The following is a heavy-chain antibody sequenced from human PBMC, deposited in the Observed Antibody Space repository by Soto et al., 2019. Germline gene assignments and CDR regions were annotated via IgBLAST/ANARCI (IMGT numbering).Heavy chain of an antibody. CDR3: APAGDYDY. Sequence: PGCSDRLSFADSGCADRSDAMSWVRQAPGKGLEWVSAISSSGSSTYYADSVKGRFTISRDNSKNTLYLQMNSLRAEDTAVYYCAPAGDYDYWGQGTLVTVSS. CDR1: GCADRSDA. D-gene: IGHD2-8*02. J-gene: IGHJ4*02. CDR2: ISSSGSST. V-gene: IGHV3-23*01.